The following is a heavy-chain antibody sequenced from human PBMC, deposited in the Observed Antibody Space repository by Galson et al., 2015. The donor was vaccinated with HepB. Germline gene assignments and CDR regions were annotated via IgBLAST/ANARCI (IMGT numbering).Heavy chain of an antibody. CDR3: ARAYTTSGSFDL. D-gene: IGHD3-22*01. V-gene: IGHV3-73*01. Sequence: SLRLSCAASGFTSSGSAIHWVRQASGKGLEWVGRIRSKPNSYATTYGESMKGRFTISRDDSKNTAYLQMNSLKSEDTAVYYCARAYTTSGSFDLWGQGTMVTVSS. CDR1: GFTSSGSA. J-gene: IGHJ3*01. CDR2: IRSKPNSYAT.